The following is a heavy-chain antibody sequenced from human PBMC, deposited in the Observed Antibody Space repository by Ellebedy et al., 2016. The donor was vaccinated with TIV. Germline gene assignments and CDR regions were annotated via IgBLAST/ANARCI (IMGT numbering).Heavy chain of an antibody. V-gene: IGHV3-30-3*01. Sequence: GESLKISXAASGFDLINYAMHWVRQAPGKGLEWITNISNDGNTKYYADSVKGRFTISRDNSKNTLYLQMSSLRPDDTAMYYCSRFDIGFCRTTPTGCFDSWGQGTLVTVSS. CDR3: SRFDIGFCRTTPTGCFDS. CDR1: GFDLINYA. CDR2: ISNDGNTK. J-gene: IGHJ4*02. D-gene: IGHD2-2*01.